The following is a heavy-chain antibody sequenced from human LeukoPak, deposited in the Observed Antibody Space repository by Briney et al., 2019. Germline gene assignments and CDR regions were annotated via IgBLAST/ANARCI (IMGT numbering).Heavy chain of an antibody. D-gene: IGHD3-10*01. CDR1: GFTFSAYG. V-gene: IGHV3-23*01. CDR2: ISGSGGST. Sequence: GGSLRLSCAASGFTFSAYGMSWVRQSPGKGPEWVSAISGSGGSTYYADSVKGRFTISRDNSKNTLYLQMNSLRAEDTAVYYCAKTGSALESLVGELLYFDYWGQGTLVTVSS. CDR3: AKTGSALESLVGELLYFDY. J-gene: IGHJ4*02.